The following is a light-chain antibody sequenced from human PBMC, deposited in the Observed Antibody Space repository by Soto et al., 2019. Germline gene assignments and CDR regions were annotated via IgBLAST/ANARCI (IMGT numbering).Light chain of an antibody. CDR2: AAS. Sequence: IQMTHSRSSLSASIGDRVTITCRASQGISSWLAWYQQKPGKAPKILIYAASSLQSGVPSRFRGSGSGTDFTLTISRLQPEDFETYYCQQANSFPRTFGQGTKVDIK. CDR3: QQANSFPRT. J-gene: IGKJ1*01. CDR1: QGISSW. V-gene: IGKV1-12*01.